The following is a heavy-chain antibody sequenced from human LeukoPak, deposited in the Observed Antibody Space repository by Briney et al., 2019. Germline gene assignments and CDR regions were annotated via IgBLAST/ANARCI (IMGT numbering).Heavy chain of an antibody. D-gene: IGHD4-17*01. Sequence: PGRSLRLSCAASGFTFDNYAMHWVRQAPGKGLEWVSGISWNSGSIGCADSVKGRFTISRDNAKNSLYLQMNSLRAEDTALYYCAKGGWVTTGGFFDYWGQGTLVTVSS. CDR3: AKGGWVTTGGFFDY. J-gene: IGHJ4*02. CDR1: GFTFDNYA. CDR2: ISWNSGSI. V-gene: IGHV3-9*01.